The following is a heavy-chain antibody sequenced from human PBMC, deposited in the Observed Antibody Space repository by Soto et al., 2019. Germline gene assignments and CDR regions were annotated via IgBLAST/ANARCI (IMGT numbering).Heavy chain of an antibody. CDR1: GDTFTNYR. CDR2: IIPTLGVA. Sequence: QVQLVQSGAEVEKPGSSVKVSCKASGDTFTNYRISWVRQAPGQGLEWMGRIIPTLGVADYAQKFQGRVMLFGDKSTSTAYMELSSLRSEDTAVYYCARGSDILAACDLWGQGTMVTVSS. CDR3: ARGSDILAACDL. D-gene: IGHD3-9*01. J-gene: IGHJ3*01. V-gene: IGHV1-69*02.